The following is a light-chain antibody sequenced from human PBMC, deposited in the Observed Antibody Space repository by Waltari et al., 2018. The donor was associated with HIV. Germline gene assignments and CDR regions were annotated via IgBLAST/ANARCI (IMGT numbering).Light chain of an antibody. J-gene: IGLJ1*01. CDR3: VSYAGSQIYV. CDR1: SSDVGGYNF. V-gene: IGLV2-11*01. CDR2: HVN. Sequence: QSALTQPRSVSGSPGQSVTISCTGTSSDVGGYNFVSWYQQQPGKAPKLMIYHVNKRPSGFPARFAGSMSGTTASLTSSVLQAEDEADYYGVSYAGSQIYVFGTGTKVTVL.